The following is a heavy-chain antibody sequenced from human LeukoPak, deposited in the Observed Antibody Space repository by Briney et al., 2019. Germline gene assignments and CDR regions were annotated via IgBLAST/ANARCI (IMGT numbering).Heavy chain of an antibody. J-gene: IGHJ4*02. CDR3: ARYGSKYYFDY. V-gene: IGHV4-31*03. Sequence: SETLSLTCTVSGGSISSGGYYWSWTRQHPGKGLEWIGYIYYSGSTYYNPSLKSRVTISVDTSKNQFSLKLSSVTAADTAVYYCARYGSKYYFDYWGQGTLVTVSS. D-gene: IGHD1-14*01. CDR1: GGSISSGGYY. CDR2: IYYSGST.